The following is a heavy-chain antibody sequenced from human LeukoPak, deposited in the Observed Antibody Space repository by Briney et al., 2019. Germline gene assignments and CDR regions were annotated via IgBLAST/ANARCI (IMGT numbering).Heavy chain of an antibody. D-gene: IGHD2-15*01. Sequence: GRSLRLSCAASGFTFSSYGMHWVRQAPGKGLEWVAVISYDGSNKYYADSVKGRFTISRDNSKNTLYLQMNSLRAEDTAVYYCARDVMPGYCSGGSCQPGNYWGQGTLVTVSS. J-gene: IGHJ4*02. CDR3: ARDVMPGYCSGGSCQPGNY. CDR1: GFTFSSYG. CDR2: ISYDGSNK. V-gene: IGHV3-30*19.